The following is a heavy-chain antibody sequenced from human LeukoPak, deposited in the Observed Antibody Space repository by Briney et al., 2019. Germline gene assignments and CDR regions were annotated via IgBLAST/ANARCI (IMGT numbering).Heavy chain of an antibody. CDR3: ARDRISSGFDY. D-gene: IGHD6-19*01. Sequence: PSETLSLTCAVYGGSFSGYYWSWIRQPPGKGLEWIGEINHSGSTNYNPSHKSRVTISVDTSKNQFSLKLSSVTAADTAVYYCARDRISSGFDYWGQGTLVTVSS. J-gene: IGHJ4*02. CDR1: GGSFSGYY. V-gene: IGHV4-34*01. CDR2: INHSGST.